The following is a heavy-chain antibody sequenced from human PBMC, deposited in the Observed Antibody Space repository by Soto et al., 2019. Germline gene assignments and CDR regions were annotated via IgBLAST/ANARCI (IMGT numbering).Heavy chain of an antibody. CDR2: IIPILGIA. V-gene: IGHV1-69*04. J-gene: IGHJ6*04. CDR1: GGTFSSYT. Sequence: ASVKVSCKASGGTFSSYTISWVRQAPGQGLEWMGRIIPILGIANYAQKFQGRVTITADKSTSTAYMELSSLRSEDTAVYYCARDRRSGAAAYHGLYVWGKGTTVTVSS. D-gene: IGHD6-13*01. CDR3: ARDRRSGAAAYHGLYV.